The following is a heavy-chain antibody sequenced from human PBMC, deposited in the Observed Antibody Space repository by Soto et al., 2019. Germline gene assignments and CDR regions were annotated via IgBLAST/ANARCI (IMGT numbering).Heavy chain of an antibody. D-gene: IGHD1-20*01. J-gene: IGHJ4*02. V-gene: IGHV2-5*02. CDR1: GFSLSTSGVG. Sequence: QITLKESGPTLVKPTQTLTLTWTFSGFSLSTSGVGVGWIRQPPGKALEWLALIYWDDDKRYSPSLKSRLTITKDTSKNQVVLTMTNMDPVNTATYYCAHNGLTLSLDYWGQGTLVTVSS. CDR2: IYWDDDK. CDR3: AHNGLTLSLDY.